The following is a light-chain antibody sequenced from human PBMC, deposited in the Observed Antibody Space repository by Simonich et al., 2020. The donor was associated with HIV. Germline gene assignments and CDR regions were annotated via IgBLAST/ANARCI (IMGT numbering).Light chain of an antibody. CDR2: AAS. Sequence: DIQMTQSPSTLSASVGDRVTTTCRASQGISSYLAWDQQKPGKAPKLLIYAASTLQSGVPSRFSGSGSGTEFTLTISSLQPDDFATYYCQQYNSYPYTFGQGTKLEIK. J-gene: IGKJ2*01. CDR1: QGISSY. CDR3: QQYNSYPYT. V-gene: IGKV1-9*01.